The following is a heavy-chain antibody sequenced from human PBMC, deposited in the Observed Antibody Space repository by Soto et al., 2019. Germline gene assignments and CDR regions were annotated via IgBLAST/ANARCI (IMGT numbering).Heavy chain of an antibody. D-gene: IGHD3-16*02. CDR1: GGSFSGYY. Sequence: SESLSLTCAVYGGSFSGYYWRWLRQPPGKGLEWMGEINHSGSTNYNPSLKSRVTISVDTSKNQFSLKLSSVNAADTAVYYCARAKTYDYVWGSYRPYFDFWGQGTLVTVSS. V-gene: IGHV4-34*01. CDR3: ARAKTYDYVWGSYRPYFDF. J-gene: IGHJ4*02. CDR2: INHSGST.